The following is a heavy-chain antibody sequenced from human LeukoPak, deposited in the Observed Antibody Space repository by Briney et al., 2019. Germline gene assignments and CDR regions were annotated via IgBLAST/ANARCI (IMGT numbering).Heavy chain of an antibody. J-gene: IGHJ5*02. CDR1: GGSISYYY. V-gene: IGHV3-23*01. D-gene: IGHD5-12*01. Sequence: PSETLSLTCTVSGGSISYYYWSWIRQPPGKGLEWVSAISGSGGGTYYADSVKGRLTISRDNSKNTLYLQMSSLRAEDTAVYYCAKAFSAYENWPPNWFDPWGQGTLVTVSS. CDR3: AKAFSAYENWPPNWFDP. CDR2: ISGSGGGT.